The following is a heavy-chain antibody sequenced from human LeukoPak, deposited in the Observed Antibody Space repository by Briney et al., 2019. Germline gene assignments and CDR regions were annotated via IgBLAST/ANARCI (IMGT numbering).Heavy chain of an antibody. J-gene: IGHJ5*02. CDR1: GFTFDDYG. CDR2: INWNGGSI. CDR3: ARDGLRVVQAASVWFDP. Sequence: GGSLRLSCAASGFTFDDYGMSWVRQAPGKGLEWVSGINWNGGSIGYADSVKGRFTISRDNAKNSLYLQMNSLRAEDTALYYCARDGLRVVQAASVWFDPWGQGTLVTVSS. V-gene: IGHV3-20*04. D-gene: IGHD2-2*01.